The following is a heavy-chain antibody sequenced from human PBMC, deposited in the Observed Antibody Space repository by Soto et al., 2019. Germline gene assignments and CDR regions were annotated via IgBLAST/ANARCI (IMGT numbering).Heavy chain of an antibody. CDR3: ATVHSTSRSFDY. D-gene: IGHD6-6*01. J-gene: IGHJ4*02. CDR1: GASISVHSYY. CDR2: TGFTGRTT. V-gene: IGHV3-23*01. Sequence: ETLSLTCTVSGASISVHSYYWTWIRQPPGKGLEWVSTTGFTGRTTYYADSVKGRFTVSRDNSKNTLDLQMSSLRAEDTAVYYCATVHSTSRSFDYWGQGTLVTVSS.